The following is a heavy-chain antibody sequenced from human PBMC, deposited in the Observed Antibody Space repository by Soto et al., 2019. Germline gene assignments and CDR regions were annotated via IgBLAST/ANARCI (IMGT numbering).Heavy chain of an antibody. D-gene: IGHD1-26*01. CDR1: GDSVSSKSAA. V-gene: IGHV6-1*01. CDR3: ARGEQYSGRIFDY. CDR2: TYYRSKWSS. Sequence: SQTLSLTCAISGDSVSSKSAAWHWIRQSPSRGLEWLGRTYYRSKWSSNYAVSVKSRITINPDTSKNQFSLQLRSVTPDDTAVYFCARGEQYSGRIFDYWGQGTLVTVSS. J-gene: IGHJ4*01.